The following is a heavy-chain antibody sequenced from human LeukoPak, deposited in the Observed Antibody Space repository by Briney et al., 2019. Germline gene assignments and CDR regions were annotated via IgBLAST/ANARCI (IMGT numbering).Heavy chain of an antibody. CDR2: IYSGGST. J-gene: IGHJ6*03. V-gene: IGHV3-66*01. Sequence: GGSLRLSCAASGFTVSSNYMSWVRQAPGKGLEWASVIYSGGSTYYADSVKGRFTISRDNSKNTLYLQMNSLRAEDTAVYYCARDLGDYYGSGPGYYMDVWGKGTTVTISS. D-gene: IGHD3-10*01. CDR1: GFTVSSNY. CDR3: ARDLGDYYGSGPGYYMDV.